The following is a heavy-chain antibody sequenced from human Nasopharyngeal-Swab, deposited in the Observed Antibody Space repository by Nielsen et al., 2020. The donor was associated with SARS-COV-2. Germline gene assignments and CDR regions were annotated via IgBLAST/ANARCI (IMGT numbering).Heavy chain of an antibody. D-gene: IGHD3-3*01. CDR3: ARGESGFDPLDC. CDR1: GFTVSSQY. V-gene: IGHV3-53*01. Sequence: GESLKISYAASGFTVSSQYMNWVRQAPGKGLEWVSLIYSGGDTDYADSVKGRFIMSRDKSKNTLYLQMNRLRAEDTAVYYCARGESGFDPLDCWGQGTLVTVSS. J-gene: IGHJ4*02. CDR2: IYSGGDT.